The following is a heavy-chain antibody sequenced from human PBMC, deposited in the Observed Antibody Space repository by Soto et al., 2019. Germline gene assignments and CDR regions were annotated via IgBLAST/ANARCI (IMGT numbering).Heavy chain of an antibody. J-gene: IGHJ6*03. CDR3: ARGDYCSSTSCYYYYYMDV. V-gene: IGHV3-33*01. CDR2: IWYDGSNK. CDR1: GFTFSSYG. Sequence: GGSLRLSCAASGFTFSSYGMHWVRQAPGKGLEWVAVIWYDGSNKYYADSVKGRFTISRDNSKNTLYLQMNSLRAEDTAVYYCARGDYCSSTSCYYYYYMDVWGKGTTVTVSS. D-gene: IGHD2-2*01.